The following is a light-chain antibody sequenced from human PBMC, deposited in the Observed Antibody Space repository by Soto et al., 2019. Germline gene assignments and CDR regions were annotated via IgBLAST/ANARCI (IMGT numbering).Light chain of an antibody. J-gene: IGLJ1*01. CDR3: CSYAGDTTFFV. CDR2: EVN. V-gene: IGLV2-23*02. Sequence: QSALTQPASMSGSPGQSITISCTGTSSDVGSYYPVSWFQQHPGKAPKLIIYEVNKRPSGVSDRYSGSKSGNTASLTISGLQAVDEAEYYCCSYAGDTTFFVFGTGTKLTV. CDR1: SSDVGSYYP.